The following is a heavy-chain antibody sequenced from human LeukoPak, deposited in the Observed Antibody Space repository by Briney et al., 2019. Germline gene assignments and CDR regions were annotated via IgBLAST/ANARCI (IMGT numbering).Heavy chain of an antibody. V-gene: IGHV1-69*13. Sequence: ASVTVSCKASGGTFSSYAISWVRQAPGQGLEWMGGIIPIFGTANYAQKFQGRVTITADESTSTAYMELSSLRSEDTAVYYCARDGVGIVVVPAAHWGQGTLVTVSS. CDR2: IIPIFGTA. CDR3: ARDGVGIVVVPAAH. D-gene: IGHD2-2*03. J-gene: IGHJ4*02. CDR1: GGTFSSYA.